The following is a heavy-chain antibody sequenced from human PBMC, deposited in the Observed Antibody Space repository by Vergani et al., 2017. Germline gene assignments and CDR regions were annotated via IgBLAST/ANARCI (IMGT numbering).Heavy chain of an antibody. J-gene: IGHJ6*02. V-gene: IGHV1-69*04. CDR3: AGGWRYCSGGSCYADYYYYGMDV. D-gene: IGHD2-15*01. CDR2: IIPILGIA. CDR1: GGTFSSYA. Sequence: QVQLVQSGAEVKKPGSSVKVSCKASGGTFSSYAISWVRQAPGQGLEWMGRIIPILGIANYAQKFQGRVTITADKSTSTAYMELSSLRSEDTAVYYCAGGWRYCSGGSCYADYYYYGMDVWGQGTTVTVSS.